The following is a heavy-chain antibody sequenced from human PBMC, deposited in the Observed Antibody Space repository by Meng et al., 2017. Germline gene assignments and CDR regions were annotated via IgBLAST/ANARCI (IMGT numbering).Heavy chain of an antibody. Sequence: ASVKVSCKASGYTFTGYYMHWVRQAPGQGLEWMGWINPNSGNTGYAQKFQGRVTITRNTSISTAYMELSSLRSEDTAVYYCARVYRYDSSGYYREYFDYWGQGTLVTVSS. CDR2: INPNSGNT. J-gene: IGHJ4*02. D-gene: IGHD3-22*01. V-gene: IGHV1-8*03. CDR3: ARVYRYDSSGYYREYFDY. CDR1: GYTFTGYY.